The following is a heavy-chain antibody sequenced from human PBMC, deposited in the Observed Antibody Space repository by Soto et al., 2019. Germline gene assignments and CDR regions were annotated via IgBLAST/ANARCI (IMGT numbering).Heavy chain of an antibody. J-gene: IGHJ5*02. CDR3: ARDRGLTSASGSNNWFDP. CDR2: MRPDSGGA. CDR1: GYTFTGYY. Sequence: WASVKVSCKASGYTFTGYYLHWIRQAPGQGLQWMGWMRPDSGGANYAQKFQGRVSMTRDTSTSTFYMELSRLASDDTAVYYCARDRGLTSASGSNNWFDPWGQGTLVTVSS. D-gene: IGHD3-10*01. V-gene: IGHV1-2*02.